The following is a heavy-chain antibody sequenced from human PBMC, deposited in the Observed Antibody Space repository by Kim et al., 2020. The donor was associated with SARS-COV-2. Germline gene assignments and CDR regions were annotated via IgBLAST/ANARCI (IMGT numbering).Heavy chain of an antibody. V-gene: IGHV3-23*01. CDR2: ISGSGGST. D-gene: IGHD3-10*01. CDR3: AKDLKVRGVITTPFDY. CDR1: GFTFSSYA. Sequence: GGSLRLSCAASGFTFSSYAMSWVRQAPGKGLEWVSAISGSGGSTYYADSVKGRFTISRDNSKNTLYLQMNSLRAEDTAVYYCAKDLKVRGVITTPFDYWGQGTLVTVSS. J-gene: IGHJ4*02.